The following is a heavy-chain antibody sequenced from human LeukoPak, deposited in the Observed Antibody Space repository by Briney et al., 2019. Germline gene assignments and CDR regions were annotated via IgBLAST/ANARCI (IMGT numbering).Heavy chain of an antibody. J-gene: IGHJ3*02. D-gene: IGHD3-10*01. CDR2: GHYSGST. CDR1: GGSFSGYY. V-gene: IGHV4-59*01. Sequence: SETLSLTCAVYGGSFSGYYWNWIRQPPGKGLEWIGYGHYSGSTNYNPSLKSRVTFSVDTSKNQFSLKLSSVTAADTAVYYCARWGETSALRVHAFDIWGQGTMVTVSS. CDR3: ARWGETSALRVHAFDI.